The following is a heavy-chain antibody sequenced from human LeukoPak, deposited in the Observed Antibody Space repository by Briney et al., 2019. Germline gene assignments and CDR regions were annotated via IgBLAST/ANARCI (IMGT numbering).Heavy chain of an antibody. CDR1: GLTFSNFK. J-gene: IGHJ4*02. CDR3: ARDLWYSSIDY. Sequence: GGSLRLSCAVSGLTFSNFKMNWVRQAPGKGLEWVSYISDSGRSTFYADSVKGRFTISRDNAKNSLYLQMNSLRAEDTAVYYCARDLWYSSIDYWGQGTLATVSS. V-gene: IGHV3-48*03. D-gene: IGHD6-19*01. CDR2: ISDSGRST.